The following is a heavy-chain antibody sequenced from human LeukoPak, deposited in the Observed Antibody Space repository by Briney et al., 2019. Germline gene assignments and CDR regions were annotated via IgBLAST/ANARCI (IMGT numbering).Heavy chain of an antibody. V-gene: IGHV7-4-1*02. CDR2: INTNTGNP. J-gene: IGHJ4*02. CDR3: ARTSGSGNIVVDDFDY. CDR1: GYTFTSYY. Sequence: ASVKVSCKASGYTFTSYYMHWVRQAPGQGLEWMGWINTNTGNPTYAQGFTGRFVFSLDTSVSTAYLQISSLKAEDTAVYYCARTSGSGNIVVDDFDYWGQGTLVTVSS. D-gene: IGHD2-2*01.